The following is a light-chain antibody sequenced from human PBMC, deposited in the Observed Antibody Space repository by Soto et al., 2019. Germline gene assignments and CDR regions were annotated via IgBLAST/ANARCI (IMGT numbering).Light chain of an antibody. V-gene: IGLV1-51*01. CDR3: GTWDSSLSAYV. J-gene: IGLJ1*01. Sequence: QSVLTQPPAVAAAPGQKVTISCSGSSSNIGNNYVSWYQQLPGTAPQLLIYDNNKRPSGIPDRFSGSKSGTSATLGITGLQTGDEAVYYCGTWDSSLSAYVFVTGPKVTVL. CDR1: SSNIGNNY. CDR2: DNN.